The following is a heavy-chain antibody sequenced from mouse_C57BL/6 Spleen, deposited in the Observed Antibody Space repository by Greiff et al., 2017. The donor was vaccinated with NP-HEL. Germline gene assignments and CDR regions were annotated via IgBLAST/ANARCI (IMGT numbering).Heavy chain of an antibody. CDR2: ISSGSSTI. D-gene: IGHD1-1*01. J-gene: IGHJ4*01. Sequence: EVQLVESGGGLVKPGGSLKLSCAASGFTFSDYGLHWVRQAPEKGLEWVAYISSGSSTIYYADTVKGRFTISRDNAKNTLFLQMTSLRSEDTAMYYCARRGTTVVAPYYYAMDYWGQGTSVTVSS. CDR1: GFTFSDYG. V-gene: IGHV5-17*01. CDR3: ARRGTTVVAPYYYAMDY.